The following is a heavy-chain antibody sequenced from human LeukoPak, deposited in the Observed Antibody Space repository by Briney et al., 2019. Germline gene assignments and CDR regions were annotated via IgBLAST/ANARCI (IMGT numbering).Heavy chain of an antibody. J-gene: IGHJ4*02. Sequence: GGSLRLSCAASGFTFSSYAMSWVRQAPGKGLEWVSAISGSGGSTYYADSVKGRFTISRDNSKNTLYLQMNSLRAEDTAVYYCAKDRVELRYLDWYPYYFDYWGQGTLVTVSS. CDR1: GFTFSSYA. CDR2: ISGSGGST. V-gene: IGHV3-23*01. CDR3: AKDRVELRYLDWYPYYFDY. D-gene: IGHD3-9*01.